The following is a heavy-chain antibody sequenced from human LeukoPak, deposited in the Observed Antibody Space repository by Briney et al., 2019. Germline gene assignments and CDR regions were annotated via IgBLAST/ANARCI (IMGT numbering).Heavy chain of an antibody. CDR2: ISSSSSYI. Sequence: GGSLRLSCAASGFTSSSYSMNWVRQAPGKGQEWVSSISSSSSYIYYADSVKGRFTISRDNAKDSLYLQMNSLRAEDTAVYYCARGGYYDFWSGYYYLFFQSSWFDPWGQGTLVTVSS. CDR1: GFTSSSYS. V-gene: IGHV3-21*01. CDR3: ARGGYYDFWSGYYYLFFQSSWFDP. D-gene: IGHD3-3*01. J-gene: IGHJ5*02.